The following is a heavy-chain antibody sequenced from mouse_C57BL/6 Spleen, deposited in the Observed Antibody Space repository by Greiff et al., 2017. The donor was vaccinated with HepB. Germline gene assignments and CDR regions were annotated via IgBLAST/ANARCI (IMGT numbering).Heavy chain of an antibody. CDR1: GYTFTSYW. J-gene: IGHJ4*01. CDR2: IDPSDSYT. Sequence: QVQLQQPGAELVRPGTSVKLSCKASGYTFTSYWMHWVKQRPGQGLEWIGVIDPSDSYTNYNQKFKGKATLTVDTSSSTAYMQLSSLTSEDSAVYYCARKIYYYGSSPYYYAMDYWGQGTSVTVSS. D-gene: IGHD1-1*01. CDR3: ARKIYYYGSSPYYYAMDY. V-gene: IGHV1-59*01.